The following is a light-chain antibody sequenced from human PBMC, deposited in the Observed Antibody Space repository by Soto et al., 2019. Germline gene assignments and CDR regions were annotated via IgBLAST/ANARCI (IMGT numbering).Light chain of an antibody. Sequence: QSVLTQPASVSGSPGQSITISCTGTSSDVGGYDYVSWYQQHPGKAPKLMIYEVTNRPSGVSNRFSASKSGDTASLTISGLQAEDEADYYCSSYTGSNTLYAFGTGTKVTVL. J-gene: IGLJ1*01. CDR1: SSDVGGYDY. V-gene: IGLV2-14*01. CDR3: SSYTGSNTLYA. CDR2: EVT.